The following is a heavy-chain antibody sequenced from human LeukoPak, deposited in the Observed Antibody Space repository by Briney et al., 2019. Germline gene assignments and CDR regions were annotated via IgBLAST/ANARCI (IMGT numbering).Heavy chain of an antibody. D-gene: IGHD1-1*01. CDR1: GGSISSSNW. Sequence: PSGTLSLTCAVSGGSISSSNWWSWVRQPPGKGLEWIGSIYHSGSTYYNPSLKSRVTISVDTSKNQFSLKLSSVTAADTAVYYCARPISWDWNEGGFDPWGQGTLVTVSS. CDR3: ARPISWDWNEGGFDP. J-gene: IGHJ5*02. CDR2: IYHSGST. V-gene: IGHV4-4*02.